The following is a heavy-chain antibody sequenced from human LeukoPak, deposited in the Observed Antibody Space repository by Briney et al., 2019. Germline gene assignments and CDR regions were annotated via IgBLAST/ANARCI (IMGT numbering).Heavy chain of an antibody. D-gene: IGHD4-17*01. CDR3: ARDMTTVTQNWFDP. CDR2: IRTYNDNA. J-gene: IGHJ5*02. V-gene: IGHV1-18*01. Sequence: ASVNVSCKASGYTFTNYGINWVRQAPGQGLEWMGWIRTYNDNAKYAQKLQGRVTMTTDTSTSTAYMELRSLRSDDTAVYYCARDMTTVTQNWFDPWGQGTLVTVSS. CDR1: GYTFTNYG.